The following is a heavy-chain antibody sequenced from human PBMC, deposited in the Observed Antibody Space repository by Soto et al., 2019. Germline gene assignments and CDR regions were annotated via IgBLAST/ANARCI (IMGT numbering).Heavy chain of an antibody. J-gene: IGHJ6*02. CDR3: ARGRVVLVPAAPFYYYSGMDV. CDR2: MNPNSGNT. D-gene: IGHD2-2*01. CDR1: GYTFTSYD. Sequence: QVQLVQSGAEVKKPGASVKVSCKASGYTFTSYDINWVRQATGQGLEWMGWMNPNSGNTGYAQKFQGRVTMTRNTSISTDYMELSSLRSEDTAVYYCARGRVVLVPAAPFYYYSGMDVWGQGTTVTVSS. V-gene: IGHV1-8*01.